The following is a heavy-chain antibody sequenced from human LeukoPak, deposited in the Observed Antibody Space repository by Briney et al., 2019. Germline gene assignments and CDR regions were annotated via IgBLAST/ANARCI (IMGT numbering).Heavy chain of an antibody. CDR1: GFTFSSYG. Sequence: GGSLRLSCAASGFTFSSYGMHWVRQAPGKGLEWVAVIWYDGSNKYYADSVEGRFTISRDNSKNTLYLQMNSLRAEDTAVYYCARGHITYYYYGMDVWGQGTTVTVSS. CDR3: ARGHITYYYYGMDV. V-gene: IGHV3-33*01. J-gene: IGHJ6*02. D-gene: IGHD3-10*01. CDR2: IWYDGSNK.